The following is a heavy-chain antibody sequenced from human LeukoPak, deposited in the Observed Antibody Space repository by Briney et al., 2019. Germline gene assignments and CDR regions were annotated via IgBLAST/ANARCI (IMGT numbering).Heavy chain of an antibody. CDR1: GFTFSSYS. CDR3: AAEGPPIHYDSSAADY. CDR2: ISSSSSYI. D-gene: IGHD3-22*01. J-gene: IGHJ4*02. V-gene: IGHV3-21*01. Sequence: GGTLRLSCAASGFTFSSYSMNWVRQAPGKGLEWVSYISSSSSYIYYADSVKGRFTISRDNAKNSLYLQMNSLRAEDTAVYYCAAEGPPIHYDSSAADYWGQGTLVTVSS.